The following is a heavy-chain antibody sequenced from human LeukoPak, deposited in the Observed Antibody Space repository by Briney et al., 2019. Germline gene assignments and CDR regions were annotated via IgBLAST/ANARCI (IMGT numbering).Heavy chain of an antibody. CDR3: AIKHFWSDNSSYYFDS. Sequence: SETLSLTCAVSDYAITSDYYWGWFRQPPRTGLEWIASLYHSGTTYYNPSLKSRVTTSVDTSKNQFSLKLTSVTAADTAVYYCAIKHFWSDNSSYYFDSWGRGTLVSVSS. D-gene: IGHD3-3*02. J-gene: IGHJ4*02. V-gene: IGHV4-38-2*01. CDR1: DYAITSDYY. CDR2: LYHSGTT.